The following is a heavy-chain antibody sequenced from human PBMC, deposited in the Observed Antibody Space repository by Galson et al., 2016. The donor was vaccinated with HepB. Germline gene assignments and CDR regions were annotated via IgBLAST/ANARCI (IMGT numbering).Heavy chain of an antibody. Sequence: SLRLSCAASEFTFSTYGMHWVRQAPGKGLEWVALIWHDGSNKYYADSVKGRFTISSDNSRNTMYLQMSSLRGEDTAIYYCAKDAIYGAKHPWYFHLWGRGTLVTVSS. V-gene: IGHV3-33*06. D-gene: IGHD4/OR15-4a*01. CDR2: IWHDGSNK. CDR3: AKDAIYGAKHPWYFHL. J-gene: IGHJ2*01. CDR1: EFTFSTYG.